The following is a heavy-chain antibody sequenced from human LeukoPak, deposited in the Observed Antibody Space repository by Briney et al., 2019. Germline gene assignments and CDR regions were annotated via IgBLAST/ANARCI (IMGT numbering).Heavy chain of an antibody. V-gene: IGHV4-4*02. CDR2: IYHSGST. D-gene: IGHD5-12*01. CDR1: GGSISSSNW. CDR3: ARGPYSGYGRFDY. Sequence: SGTLSLTCAVSGGSISSSNWWSWVRQPPGKGLEWIGEIYHSGSTNYNPSLKSRVTISVDTSKNQFSLKLSSVTAADTAVYYCARGPYSGYGRFDYWGQGTLVTVSS. J-gene: IGHJ4*02.